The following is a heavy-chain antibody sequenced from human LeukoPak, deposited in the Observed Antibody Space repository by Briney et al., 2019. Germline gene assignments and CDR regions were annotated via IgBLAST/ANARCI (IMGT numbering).Heavy chain of an antibody. CDR3: AKEDVDTSFDY. D-gene: IGHD5-18*01. CDR1: GFTFSSQG. CDR2: ISDGAGGRT. Sequence: GSLRLSCAASGFTFSSQGMNWVRQAPEKGLEWVSAISDGAGGRTYYTDSAKGRFTISRDNSKNTLYLQLNSLRAEDTAVYYCAKEDVDTSFDYWGRGTLVTVSS. J-gene: IGHJ4*02. V-gene: IGHV3-23*01.